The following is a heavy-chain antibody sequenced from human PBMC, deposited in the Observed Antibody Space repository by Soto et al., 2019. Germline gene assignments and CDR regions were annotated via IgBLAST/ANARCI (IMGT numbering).Heavy chain of an antibody. CDR2: IYKDGSER. V-gene: IGHV3-7*01. Sequence: EMQLVESGGGLVQPGGSLRLSCAASGFSISGYWMTWVRQAPGKGPEWVATIYKDGSERQYVDSVKGRFTISRDNADNSLYLQMNSLRDEDTAVYFCVRDNLWGQGALVTVSS. CDR3: VRDNL. CDR1: GFSISGYW. J-gene: IGHJ4*02.